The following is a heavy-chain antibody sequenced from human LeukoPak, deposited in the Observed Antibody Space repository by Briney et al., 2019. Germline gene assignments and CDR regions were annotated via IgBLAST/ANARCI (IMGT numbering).Heavy chain of an antibody. CDR3: AREASRSYYYYMDV. CDR1: GFTFSSYA. D-gene: IGHD6-6*01. V-gene: IGHV3-30*04. CDR2: ISYDGSNK. Sequence: GGSLRLSCVASGFTFSSYAMHWVRQAPGKGLEWVAVISYDGSNKYYADSVKGRFTISRDNSKNTLYLQMNSLRAEDTAVYYCAREASRSYYYYMDVWGKGTTVTVSS. J-gene: IGHJ6*03.